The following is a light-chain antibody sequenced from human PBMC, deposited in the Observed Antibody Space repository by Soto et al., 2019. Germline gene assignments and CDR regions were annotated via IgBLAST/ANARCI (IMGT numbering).Light chain of an antibody. CDR1: QSVSSD. J-gene: IGKJ5*01. CDR2: GAS. V-gene: IGKV3D-15*01. CDR3: MQALQTPIT. Sequence: DIVMTQSPAPLSVSPGERATLSCRASQSVSSDLAWYHQKPGQAPRLLIYGASSRAAGIPDRFSGSGSGTDCTLKISRVEAEDVGVYYCMQALQTPITFGQGTRLEIK.